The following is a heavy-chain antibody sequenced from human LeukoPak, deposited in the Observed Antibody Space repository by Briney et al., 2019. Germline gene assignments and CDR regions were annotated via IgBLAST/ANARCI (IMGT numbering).Heavy chain of an antibody. CDR3: ARTTERRVNAFDI. V-gene: IGHV3-23*01. D-gene: IGHD1-1*01. CDR1: GFTFSRLA. CDR2: ISASGP. J-gene: IGHJ3*02. Sequence: LPGGSLRLSCAASGFTFSRLAMTWVRQAPGKGLEWVSTISASGPYYADAVRGRFTISRDNSRNTLSLQMDSLRAEDTAVYYCARTTERRVNAFDIWGQGTMVTVSS.